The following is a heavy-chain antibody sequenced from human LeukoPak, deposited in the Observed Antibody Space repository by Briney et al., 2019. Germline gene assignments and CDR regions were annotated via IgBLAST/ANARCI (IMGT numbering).Heavy chain of an antibody. CDR1: GFTFSTYN. Sequence: GGSLRLSCAASGFTFSTYNMNWVRQAPGKGLEWVANIKQDGSEKYYVDSVKGRFTISRDNAKNSLYLQMNSLRAEDTAVYYCARGLGGSYWLAFDYWGQGTLVTVSS. CDR2: IKQDGSEK. J-gene: IGHJ4*02. V-gene: IGHV3-7*01. D-gene: IGHD1-26*01. CDR3: ARGLGGSYWLAFDY.